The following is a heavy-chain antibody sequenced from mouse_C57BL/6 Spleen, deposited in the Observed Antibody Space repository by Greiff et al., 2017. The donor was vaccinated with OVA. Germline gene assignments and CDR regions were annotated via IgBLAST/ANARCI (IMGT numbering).Heavy chain of an antibody. CDR2: IWSDGST. J-gene: IGHJ2*01. CDR3: ARHYDGYPWYFDY. V-gene: IGHV2-6-1*01. Sequence: QVQLQQSGPGLVAPSQSLSITCTVSGFSLTSYGVHWVRQPPGKGLEWLVVIWSDGSTTYNSALKSRLSISKDNSKSQVFLKMNSLQTDDTAMYDCARHYDGYPWYFDYWGQGTTLTVSS. CDR1: GFSLTSYG. D-gene: IGHD2-3*01.